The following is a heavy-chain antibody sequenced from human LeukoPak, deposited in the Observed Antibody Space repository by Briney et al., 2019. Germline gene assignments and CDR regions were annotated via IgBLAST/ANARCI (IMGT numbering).Heavy chain of an antibody. Sequence: GGSLRLSCAASGFTFSSYSMNWVRQAPGKGLEWVSSISSSSSYIYYADSVKGRFTISRDNAKNSLYLQMNSLRAEDTAVYYCARGLPYYYDSSGYYDYFDYWGQGTLVTVSS. D-gene: IGHD3-22*01. CDR1: GFTFSSYS. J-gene: IGHJ4*02. V-gene: IGHV3-21*01. CDR2: ISSSSSYI. CDR3: ARGLPYYYDSSGYYDYFDY.